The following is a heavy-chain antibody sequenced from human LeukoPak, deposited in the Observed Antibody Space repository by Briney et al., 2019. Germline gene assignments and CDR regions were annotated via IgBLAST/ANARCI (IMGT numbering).Heavy chain of an antibody. CDR1: GFTVSSYY. Sequence: PGGSLRLSCAASGFTVSSYYMSWVRQAPGKGLEWVSVIYSGGSTYYADSVEGRFTVSRDNAKNSLYLQMSSLRDDDTAVYYCTRDRGWQQFDCWGQGTLVTVSS. V-gene: IGHV3-53*01. J-gene: IGHJ4*02. CDR2: IYSGGST. D-gene: IGHD5-24*01. CDR3: TRDRGWQQFDC.